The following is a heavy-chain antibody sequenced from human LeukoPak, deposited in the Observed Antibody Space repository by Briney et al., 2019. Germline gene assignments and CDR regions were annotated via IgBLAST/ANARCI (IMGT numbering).Heavy chain of an antibody. J-gene: IGHJ6*02. CDR1: GFTFSSYS. V-gene: IGHV3-21*01. CDR2: ISSSSSYI. D-gene: IGHD2-15*01. Sequence: GGSLRLSCAASGFTFSSYSMNWVRQAPGKGLEWVSSISSSSSYIYYADSVKGRFTISRDNAKNSLYLQMNSLRAEDTAVYYCASDYCSGGSCYYFYYYGMDVWGQGTTVTVSS. CDR3: ASDYCSGGSCYYFYYYGMDV.